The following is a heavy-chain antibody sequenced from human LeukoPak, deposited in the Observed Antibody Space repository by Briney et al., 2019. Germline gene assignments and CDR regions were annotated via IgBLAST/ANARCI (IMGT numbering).Heavy chain of an antibody. V-gene: IGHV1-69-2*01. D-gene: IGHD4-17*01. J-gene: IGHJ4*02. Sequence: ASVKVSCKVSGYTFTDYYMHWVQQAPGQGLEWMGLVDPEDGETIYAEKFQGRVTITADTTTDTAYMELSSLRSEDTAVYYCATDYGDFDYWGQGTLVTVSS. CDR3: ATDYGDFDY. CDR2: VDPEDGET. CDR1: GYTFTDYY.